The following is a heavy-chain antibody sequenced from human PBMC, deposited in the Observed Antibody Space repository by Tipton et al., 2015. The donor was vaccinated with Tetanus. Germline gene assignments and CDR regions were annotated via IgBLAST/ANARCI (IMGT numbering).Heavy chain of an antibody. D-gene: IGHD3-22*01. CDR2: IDPNSGGT. J-gene: IGHJ6*02. V-gene: IGHV1-2*02. CDR1: GYTFTGYY. Sequence: QLVQSGAEVKKPGASVKVSCKASGYTFTGYYMYWVRQAPGQGLEWMGWIDPNSGGTVYAQKFQVRVTMTRDTSISTAYMELRRLRSDDTAGYYGARDRGDYIYYGMDVWGPGPTVTFS. CDR3: ARDRGDYIYYGMDV.